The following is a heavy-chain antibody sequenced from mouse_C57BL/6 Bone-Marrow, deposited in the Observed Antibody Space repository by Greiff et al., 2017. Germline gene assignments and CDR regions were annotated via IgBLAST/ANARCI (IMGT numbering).Heavy chain of an antibody. CDR2: IDPSDRYT. CDR3: AKGENYGYDQAWFAY. J-gene: IGHJ3*01. D-gene: IGHD2-2*01. CDR1: GYTFTSYW. V-gene: IGHV1-69*01. Sequence: QVQLQQPGAELVMPGASVKLSCKASGYTFTSYWMHWVKQRPGQGLEWIGEIDPSDRYTNYNQKFKGKSTLTVDKSSSTAYMQLSSLTSEDSAVYYCAKGENYGYDQAWFAYWGQGTLVTVSA.